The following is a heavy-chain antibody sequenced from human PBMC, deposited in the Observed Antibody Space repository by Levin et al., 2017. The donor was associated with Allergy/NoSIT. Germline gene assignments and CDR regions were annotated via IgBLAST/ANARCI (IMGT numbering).Heavy chain of an antibody. D-gene: IGHD5-12*01. CDR3: ARERREYSGYDPEAHFDY. CDR2: IYSGGST. CDR1: GFTINSHY. Sequence: AGESLKISCAASGFTINSHYMSWVRQAPGKGLEWVSIIYSGGSTYYADSVKGRFTISRDNSKNTLYLQMNSLRAEDTAVYYCARERREYSGYDPEAHFDYWGQGTLVTVSS. V-gene: IGHV3-66*01. J-gene: IGHJ4*02.